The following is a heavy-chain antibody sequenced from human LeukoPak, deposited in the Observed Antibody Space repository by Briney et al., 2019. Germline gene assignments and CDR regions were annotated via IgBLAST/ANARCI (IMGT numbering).Heavy chain of an antibody. CDR3: VCGGYSYGYSLGY. D-gene: IGHD5-18*01. V-gene: IGHV1-69*13. CDR2: IIPIFGTA. Sequence: SVKVSCKASGGTFSSYAISRVRQAPGQGLEWMGGIIPIFGTANYAQKFQGRVTITADESTSTAYMELSSLRSEDTAVYYCVCGGYSYGYSLGYWGQGTLVTVSS. CDR1: GGTFSSYA. J-gene: IGHJ4*02.